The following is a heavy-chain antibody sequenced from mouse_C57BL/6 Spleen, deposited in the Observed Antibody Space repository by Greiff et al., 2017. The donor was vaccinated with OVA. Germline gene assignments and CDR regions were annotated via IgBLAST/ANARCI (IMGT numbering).Heavy chain of an antibody. J-gene: IGHJ2*01. V-gene: IGHV1-15*01. Sequence: QVQLKESGAELVRPGASVTLSCKASGYTFTDYEMHWVKQTPVHGLEWIGAIDPETGGTAYNQKFKGKAILTADKSSSTAYMELRSLTSEDSAVYYCTGYGSVFDYWGQGTTLTVSS. CDR2: IDPETGGT. CDR3: TGYGSVFDY. D-gene: IGHD1-1*01. CDR1: GYTFTDYE.